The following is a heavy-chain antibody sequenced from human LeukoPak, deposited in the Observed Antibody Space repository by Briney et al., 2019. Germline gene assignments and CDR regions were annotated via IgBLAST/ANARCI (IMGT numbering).Heavy chain of an antibody. CDR3: ARDPAAGRRVHNWFDP. V-gene: IGHV4-34*01. D-gene: IGHD6-13*01. CDR2: INHSGST. J-gene: IGHJ5*02. CDR1: GGSFSGYY. Sequence: PSETLSLTCAVCGGSFSGYYWSWIRQPPGKGLEWIGEINHSGSTNYNPSLKSRVTISVDTSKNQFSLKLSSVTAADTAVYYCARDPAAGRRVHNWFDPWGQGTLVTVSS.